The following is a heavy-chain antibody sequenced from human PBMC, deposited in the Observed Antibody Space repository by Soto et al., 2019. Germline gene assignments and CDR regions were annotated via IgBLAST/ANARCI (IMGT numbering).Heavy chain of an antibody. D-gene: IGHD2-8*01. Sequence: QVQLVQSGAEVKKPGASVKISCKASGYTFTSYYMHWVRQAPGPGLEWMGIINPSGGSTNYAQKLQGRVTMTTDTSTSTVYMELNSLRYEDTAVYYCARPPYPGCINAVCYPLDYWGQGTLVTVSS. CDR1: GYTFTSYY. J-gene: IGHJ4*02. CDR2: INPSGGST. CDR3: ARPPYPGCINAVCYPLDY. V-gene: IGHV1-46*01.